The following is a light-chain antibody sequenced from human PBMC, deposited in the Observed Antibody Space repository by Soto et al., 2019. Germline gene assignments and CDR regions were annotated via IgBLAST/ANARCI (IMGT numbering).Light chain of an antibody. CDR3: QQSNGWPRT. CDR1: QSVSSN. Sequence: EIVMTQSPATLSVSPGERATLSCRASQSVSSNLAWYQQRPGQAPRLLIYGASTRATGFPARFSGGGSGTEFPLTISSLQSEDFALYYCQQSNGWPRTFGQGTKLEIK. V-gene: IGKV3-15*01. CDR2: GAS. J-gene: IGKJ2*01.